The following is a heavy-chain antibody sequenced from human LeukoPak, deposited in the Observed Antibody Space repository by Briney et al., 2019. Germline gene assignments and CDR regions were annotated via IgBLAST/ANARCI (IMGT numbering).Heavy chain of an antibody. CDR3: AKGRGVADY. V-gene: IGHV3-23*01. J-gene: IGHJ4*02. D-gene: IGHD3-10*01. CDR2: ISGSGGST. Sequence: GGSLRLSCAASGFTFRSFGMTWVRQAPGKGLEWVSGISGSGGSTYYADSVKGRFTISRDNSKNTLYLQMNSLRAEDTAVYYCAKGRGVADYWGQGTLVTVSS. CDR1: GFTFRSFG.